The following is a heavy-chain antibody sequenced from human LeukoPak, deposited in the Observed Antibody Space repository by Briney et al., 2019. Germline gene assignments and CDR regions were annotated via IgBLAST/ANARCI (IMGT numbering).Heavy chain of an antibody. V-gene: IGHV3-33*06. CDR3: AKGNSSGFDY. CDR2: IWYDGSNK. Sequence: PGRSLRRSCAGSGFTCSDYGMHWVRQAPGKGLEWVAVIWYDGSNKYYADSVKGRFTISRDNSKNTLYLQMNSLRAEDTAVYYCAKGNSSGFDYWGQGTLVTVSS. CDR1: GFTCSDYG. D-gene: IGHD6-6*01. J-gene: IGHJ4*02.